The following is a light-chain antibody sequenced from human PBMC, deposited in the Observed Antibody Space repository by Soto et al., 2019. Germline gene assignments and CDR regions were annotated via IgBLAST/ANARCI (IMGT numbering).Light chain of an antibody. V-gene: IGLV2-23*01. CDR3: CSYAGSSTPYV. CDR1: SSDVGSYNL. J-gene: IGLJ1*01. Sequence: QSALTQPASVSWSPGYSITISCTGTSSDVGSYNLVSWYQQHPGKAPKLMIYEGSKRPSGVSNRFSGSKSGNTASLTISGLQAEDEADYYCCSYAGSSTPYVFGTGTKVTVL. CDR2: EGS.